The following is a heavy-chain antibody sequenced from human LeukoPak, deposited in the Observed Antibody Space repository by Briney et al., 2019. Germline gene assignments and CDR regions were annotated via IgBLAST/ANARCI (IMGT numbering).Heavy chain of an antibody. CDR1: GSSFSINS. CDR3: ANGRQWLRGDMDV. J-gene: IGHJ6*03. CDR2: ISSSSSTI. V-gene: IGHV3-48*01. Sequence: PGGSLRLSCAHSGSSFSINSRDCGRQAPGKGLEWVSYISSSSSTIYYADSVKGRFTISRDNAKNSLYLQMNSLRAEETAVYYVANGRQWLRGDMDVWGKGATVTVSS. D-gene: IGHD6-19*01.